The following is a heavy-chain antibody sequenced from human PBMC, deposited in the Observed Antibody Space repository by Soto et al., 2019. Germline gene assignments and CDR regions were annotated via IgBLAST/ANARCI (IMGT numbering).Heavy chain of an antibody. D-gene: IGHD2-8*02. V-gene: IGHV3-48*04. Sequence: GGSLRLSCVASGFNFSSYIMVWVRQAPGKGLEWVSYIFASSATIYYADSVKGRFTISRDNAKNTLCLQMNSLRAEDTAVYYCARDVSLVFDPWGQGTLVTVSS. J-gene: IGHJ5*02. CDR1: GFNFSSYI. CDR2: IFASSATI. CDR3: ARDVSLVFDP.